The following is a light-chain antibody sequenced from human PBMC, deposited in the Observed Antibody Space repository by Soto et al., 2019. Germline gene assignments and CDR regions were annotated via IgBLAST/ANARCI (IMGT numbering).Light chain of an antibody. V-gene: IGLV2-8*01. CDR3: SSYATSNTLI. CDR2: EVN. J-gene: IGLJ2*01. Sequence: QSALTQPPSASGSPGHSVTISCTGTSSDVGGYRYVSWYQQLPGKAPKLIIYEVNKRPSGVPARFSGSKSGNTASLTVSGLQAEDEADYYCSSYATSNTLIFGGGTKLTVL. CDR1: SSDVGGYRY.